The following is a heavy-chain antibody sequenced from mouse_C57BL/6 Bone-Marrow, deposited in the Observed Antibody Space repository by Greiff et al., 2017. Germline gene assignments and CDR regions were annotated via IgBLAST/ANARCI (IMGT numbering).Heavy chain of an antibody. CDR2: ISDGGSYT. V-gene: IGHV5-4*01. Sequence: EVKLVESGGGLVKPGGSLKLSCAASGFTFSSYAMSWVRQTPEKRLEWVATISDGGSYTYYPDNVKGRFTISRDNAKNNLYLQMSHLKSEDTAMYYCARDLLFYYGFDYWGQGTTLTVSS. D-gene: IGHD1-1*01. CDR3: ARDLLFYYGFDY. J-gene: IGHJ2*01. CDR1: GFTFSSYA.